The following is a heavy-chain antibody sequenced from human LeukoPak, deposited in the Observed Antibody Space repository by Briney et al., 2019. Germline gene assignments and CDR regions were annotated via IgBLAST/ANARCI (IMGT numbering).Heavy chain of an antibody. CDR1: GGSISSYY. D-gene: IGHD3-22*01. CDR2: IYYSGST. J-gene: IGHJ4*02. CDR3: ARTYYYDSSGYQPFFDY. Sequence: SETLSLTCTVSGGSISSYYWSWIRQPPGKGLEWIGYIYYSGSTNYNPSLKSRVTLSVDTSKNQFSLKLSSVTAADTAVYYCARTYYYDSSGYQPFFDYWGQGTLVTVSS. V-gene: IGHV4-59*08.